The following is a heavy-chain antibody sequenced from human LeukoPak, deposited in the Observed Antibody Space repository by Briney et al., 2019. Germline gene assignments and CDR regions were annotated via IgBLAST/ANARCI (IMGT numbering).Heavy chain of an antibody. Sequence: GRSLRLSCAASGFTFSSYSMNWVRQAPGKGLEWVSSISSSSSYIYYADSVKGRFTISRDNAKNSLYLQMNSLRAEDTAVYYCASYTFGGVIVSDYWGQGTLVTVSS. CDR3: ASYTFGGVIVSDY. J-gene: IGHJ4*02. CDR2: ISSSSSYI. CDR1: GFTFSSYS. V-gene: IGHV3-21*01. D-gene: IGHD3-16*02.